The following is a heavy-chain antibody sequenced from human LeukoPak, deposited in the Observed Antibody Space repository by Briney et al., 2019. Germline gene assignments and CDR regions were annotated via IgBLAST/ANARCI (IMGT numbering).Heavy chain of an antibody. Sequence: ASVKVSCKASGYTFTDYYMHWVRQAPGQGLEWMGWINPNSGGTSAAQKFQGRVTMTRDTSITTVYMEVSWLTSDDTAIYYCARADRLHGGPYLIGPWGQGALVTVSS. CDR3: ARADRLHGGPYLIGP. CDR1: GYTFTDYY. D-gene: IGHD2-21*01. V-gene: IGHV1-2*02. J-gene: IGHJ5*02. CDR2: INPNSGGT.